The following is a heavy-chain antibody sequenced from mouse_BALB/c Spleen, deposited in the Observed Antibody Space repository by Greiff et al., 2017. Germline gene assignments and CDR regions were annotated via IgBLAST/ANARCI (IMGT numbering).Heavy chain of an antibody. Sequence: EVMLVESGGGLVQPGGSRKLSCAASGFTFSSFGMHWVRQAPEKGLEWVAYISSGSSTIYYADTVKGRFTISRDNPKNTLFLQMTSLRSEDTAMYYCERGPNYGSSYSWFAYWGQGTLVTVSA. V-gene: IGHV5-17*02. CDR2: ISSGSSTI. J-gene: IGHJ3*01. CDR3: ERGPNYGSSYSWFAY. CDR1: GFTFSSFG. D-gene: IGHD1-1*01.